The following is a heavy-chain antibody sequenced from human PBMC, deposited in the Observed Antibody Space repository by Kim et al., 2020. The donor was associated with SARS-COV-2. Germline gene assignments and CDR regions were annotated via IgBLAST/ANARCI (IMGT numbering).Heavy chain of an antibody. Sequence: SETLSLTCTVSGGSVSSGSYYWSWIRQPPGKGLEWIGYIYYSGSTNYNPSLKSRVTISVDTSKNQFSLKLSSVTAADTAVYYCARGRYYDSSGFPFDYWGQGTLVTVSS. V-gene: IGHV4-61*01. J-gene: IGHJ4*02. D-gene: IGHD3-22*01. CDR2: IYYSGST. CDR3: ARGRYYDSSGFPFDY. CDR1: GGSVSSGSYY.